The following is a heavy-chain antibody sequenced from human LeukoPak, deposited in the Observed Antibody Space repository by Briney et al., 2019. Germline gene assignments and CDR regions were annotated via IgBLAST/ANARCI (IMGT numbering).Heavy chain of an antibody. Sequence: SETLSLTCTVSGGSISRSRDYWGWIRQPPGKGLEWIGNIYHSGSTYYNPSLKSRVTLSIDTSKNQFSLKLYSVTAAGTAIYYCARAYSSSWYLNWFDPWGQGTLVTVSS. D-gene: IGHD6-13*01. J-gene: IGHJ5*02. CDR3: ARAYSSSWYLNWFDP. CDR2: IYHSGST. CDR1: GGSISRSRDY. V-gene: IGHV4-39*07.